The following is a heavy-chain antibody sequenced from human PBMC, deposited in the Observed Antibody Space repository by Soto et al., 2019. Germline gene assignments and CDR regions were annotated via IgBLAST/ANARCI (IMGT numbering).Heavy chain of an antibody. D-gene: IGHD2-21*01. V-gene: IGHV4-30-2*01. J-gene: IGHJ6*02. CDR1: GGSISSGGYY. CDR3: ARNCGGDCYYGMDV. CDR2: IYHSGST. Sequence: SETLSLTCTVSGGSISSGGYYWSWIRQHPGKGLEWIGYIYHSGSTYYNPSLKSRVTISVDRSKNQFSLKLSSVTAADTAVYYCARNCGGDCYYGMDVWGQGTTVTVSS.